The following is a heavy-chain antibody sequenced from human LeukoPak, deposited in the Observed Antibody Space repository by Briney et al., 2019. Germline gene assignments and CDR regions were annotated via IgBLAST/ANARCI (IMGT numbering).Heavy chain of an antibody. CDR1: GFTFSSYS. CDR2: ISSSSSTI. CDR3: ARDHGGATRRDDAFDI. V-gene: IGHV3-48*01. J-gene: IGHJ3*02. Sequence: GGSLRLSCAASGFTFSSYSMNWVRQAPGKGLEWVSYISSSSSTIYYADSVKGRFTISRDNAKKSLYLQMNSLRAEDTAVYYCARDHGGATRRDDAFDIWGQGTMVTVSS. D-gene: IGHD1-26*01.